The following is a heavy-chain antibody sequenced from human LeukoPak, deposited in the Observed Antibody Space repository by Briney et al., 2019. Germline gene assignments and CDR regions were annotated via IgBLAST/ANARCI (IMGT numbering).Heavy chain of an antibody. CDR2: INHSGST. V-gene: IGHV4-39*07. CDR1: GGSLSSSHYY. Sequence: PSETLSLTCTVSGGSLSSSHYYWGWIRQPPGKGLEWIGEINHSGSTNYNPSLKSRVTISVDTSKNQFSLKLSSVTAAGTAVYYCARTRGVTTVVTWGQGTLVTVSS. J-gene: IGHJ4*02. D-gene: IGHD4-23*01. CDR3: ARTRGVTTVVT.